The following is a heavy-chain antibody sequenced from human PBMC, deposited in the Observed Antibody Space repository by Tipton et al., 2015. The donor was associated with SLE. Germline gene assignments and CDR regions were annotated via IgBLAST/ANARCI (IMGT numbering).Heavy chain of an antibody. V-gene: IGHV4-31*03. CDR1: GGSITSGGHY. CDR3: ASGGTPAFMAV. CDR2: VSRSGST. Sequence: TLSLTCTVSGGSITSGGHYWSWVRPHLGRDLEWIGFVSRSGSTYYNPSLKSRVTISLDSSKNQISLKLSSVTAADTAVYYCASGGTPAFMAVWGEGTTVTVSS. D-gene: IGHD2-2*01. J-gene: IGHJ6*03.